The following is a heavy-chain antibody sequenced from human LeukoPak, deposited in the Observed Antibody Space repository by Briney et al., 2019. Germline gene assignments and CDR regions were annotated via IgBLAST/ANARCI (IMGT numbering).Heavy chain of an antibody. CDR1: GFTFSSYA. D-gene: IGHD3-10*01. J-gene: IGHJ4*02. CDR3: ARADYGSGSIYY. Sequence: GGSLRLSCAASGFTFSSYAMNWVRQAPGKGLEWVSAMSGSGGSTYYADSVKGRFTISRDNSKNTLFLQMNGLRAEDTAVYYCARADYGSGSIYYWGQRTLVTVSS. CDR2: MSGSGGST. V-gene: IGHV3-23*01.